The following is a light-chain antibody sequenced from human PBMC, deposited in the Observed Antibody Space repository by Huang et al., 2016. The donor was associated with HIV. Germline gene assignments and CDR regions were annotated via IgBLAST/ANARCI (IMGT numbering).Light chain of an antibody. CDR2: SAS. CDR3: QQYNNGPPWT. V-gene: IGKV3-15*01. CDR1: QSVSVN. J-gene: IGKJ1*01. Sequence: EIVMTQSPATLSVTPGEGATLSCRATQSVSVNLAWYQQKPGQAPRLLIHSASTRATGIPGRFIGGGSGTEFTLTISRLQSEDSAVYYCQQYNNGPPWTFGQGTKVEIK.